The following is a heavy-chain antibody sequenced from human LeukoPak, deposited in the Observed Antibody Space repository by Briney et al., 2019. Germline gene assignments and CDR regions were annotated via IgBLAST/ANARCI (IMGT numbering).Heavy chain of an antibody. V-gene: IGHV4-59*01. CDR3: ARVFPEQQLVNIAWFDP. CDR2: IYYSGST. J-gene: IGHJ5*02. D-gene: IGHD6-13*01. Sequence: SETLSLTCTVSGGSISSYYWSWIRQPPGKGLELIGYIYYSGSTNYNPSLKSRITISVDTSKNQFSLKLSSVPAADTAVYYCARVFPEQQLVNIAWFDPWGQGTLVTVSS. CDR1: GGSISSYY.